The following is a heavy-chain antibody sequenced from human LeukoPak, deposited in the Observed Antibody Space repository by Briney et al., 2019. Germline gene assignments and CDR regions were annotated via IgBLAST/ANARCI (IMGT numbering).Heavy chain of an antibody. CDR2: IKKDGIEK. J-gene: IGHJ4*02. V-gene: IGHV3-7*01. CDR1: GFVVSTKY. D-gene: IGHD2-2*01. CDR3: ARGRYSSRSGGYYFDI. Sequence: PGGSLRLSCVASGFVVSTKYMSWVRQAPGKGLEWVANIKKDGIEKYYVESVKGRFTISRDNAKNSLSLQMNSLRAEDTAVYYCARGRYSSRSGGYYFDIWGQGTLVTVSS.